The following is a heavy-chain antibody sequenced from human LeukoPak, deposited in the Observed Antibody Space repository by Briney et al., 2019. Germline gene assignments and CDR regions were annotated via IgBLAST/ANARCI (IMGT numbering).Heavy chain of an antibody. Sequence: SETLSLTCTVSGGSISSYYWSWIRQPPGKGLEWIGEINHSGSTNYNPSLKSRVTISVDTSKNQFSLKLSSVTAADTAVYYCATRYGYRYWYFDLWGRGTLVTVSS. CDR2: INHSGST. CDR3: ATRYGYRYWYFDL. J-gene: IGHJ2*01. D-gene: IGHD5-12*01. V-gene: IGHV4-34*01. CDR1: GGSISSYY.